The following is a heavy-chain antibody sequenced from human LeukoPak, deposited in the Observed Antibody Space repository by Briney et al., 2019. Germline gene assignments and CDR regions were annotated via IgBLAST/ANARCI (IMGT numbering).Heavy chain of an antibody. CDR3: TKGQSGGGHYSPFDS. V-gene: IGHV3-23*01. Sequence: GGSLRLSCAASGFSFSSYGMSWVRQVPGKGLEWVSVISTDGGTTHYAESVKGRFTISRDNPKNTLHLQMNSLRVEDTAVYFCTKGQSGGGHYSPFDSWGQGSLVTVSS. CDR1: GFSFSSYG. CDR2: ISTDGGTT. D-gene: IGHD3-22*01. J-gene: IGHJ4*02.